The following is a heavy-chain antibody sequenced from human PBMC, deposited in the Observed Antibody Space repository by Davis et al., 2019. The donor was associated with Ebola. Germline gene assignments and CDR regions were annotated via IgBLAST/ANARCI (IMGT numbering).Heavy chain of an antibody. D-gene: IGHD6-13*01. CDR2: IYHSGST. Sequence: ESLKISCAASGFTFSSYAMSWVRQPPGKGLEWIGSIYHSGSTNYNPSLKSRVTISVDKSKNQFSLKLSSVTAADTAVYYCARDGGIAAAGYFDYWGQGTLVTVSS. CDR1: GFTFSSYAM. J-gene: IGHJ4*02. CDR3: ARDGGIAAAGYFDY. V-gene: IGHV4-38-2*02.